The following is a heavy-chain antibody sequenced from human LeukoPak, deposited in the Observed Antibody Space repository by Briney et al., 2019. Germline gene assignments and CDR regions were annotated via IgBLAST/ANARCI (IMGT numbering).Heavy chain of an antibody. D-gene: IGHD5-18*01. CDR1: GGSISSYY. V-gene: IGHV4-59*01. CDR3: ASIRRGYSYGPIDY. CDR2: IYYSVST. J-gene: IGHJ4*02. Sequence: SETLSLTCTVSGGSISSYYWSWIRQPPGKGLEWIGYIYYSVSTNYNPSLKSRVTISVDTSKNQFSLKLSSVTAADTAVYYCASIRRGYSYGPIDYWGQGTLVTVSS.